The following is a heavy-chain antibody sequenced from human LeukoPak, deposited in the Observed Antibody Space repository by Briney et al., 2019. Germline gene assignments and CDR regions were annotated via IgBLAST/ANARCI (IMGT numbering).Heavy chain of an antibody. CDR1: GYTFTTYW. CDR3: ARNSHSNGMDV. CDR2: IYPGDSDT. V-gene: IGHV5-51*01. J-gene: IGHJ6*02. Sequence: GESLRISCQGSGYTFTTYWIGWGRQMPGEGLEWMGIIYPGDSDTTYSPSFQGQVTFSADKSISTAYLQWRSLKASDTAMYYCARNSHSNGMDVWGQGTTVTVSS. D-gene: IGHD2-15*01.